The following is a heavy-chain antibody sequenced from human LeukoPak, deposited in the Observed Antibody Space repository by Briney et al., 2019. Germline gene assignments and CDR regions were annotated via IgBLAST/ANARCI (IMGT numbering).Heavy chain of an antibody. CDR2: MNPNSGNT. CDR3: ARGTLYCSSTSCYYYFDY. CDR1: GYTFTSYD. V-gene: IGHV1-8*01. Sequence: GASVKVSCKASGYTFTSYDINWVRQATGQGLEWMGWMNPNSGNTGYAQKFQGRVTMTRNTSISTAYMELSSLRSEDTAVYYCARGTLYCSSTSCYYYFDYWGQGTLVTVSS. D-gene: IGHD2-2*01. J-gene: IGHJ4*02.